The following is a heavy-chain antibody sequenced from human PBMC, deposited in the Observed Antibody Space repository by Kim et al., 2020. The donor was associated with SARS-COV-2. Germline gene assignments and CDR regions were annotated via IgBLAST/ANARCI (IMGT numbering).Heavy chain of an antibody. CDR3: ASMPVQWLVPGGY. CDR2: IYYSGST. CDR1: GGSISSSSYY. D-gene: IGHD6-19*01. Sequence: SETLSLTCTVSGGSISSSSYYWGWIRQPPGKGLEWIGSIYYSGSTYYNPSLKSRVTISVDTSKNQFSLKLSSVTAADTAVYYCASMPVQWLVPGGYWGQGTLVTVSS. J-gene: IGHJ4*02. V-gene: IGHV4-39*01.